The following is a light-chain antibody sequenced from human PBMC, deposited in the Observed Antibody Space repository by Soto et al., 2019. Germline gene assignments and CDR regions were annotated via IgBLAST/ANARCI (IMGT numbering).Light chain of an antibody. J-gene: IGLJ1*01. CDR3: SSYATSYFYV. CDR1: GRDIGAYNY. CDR2: GVK. V-gene: IGLV2-14*01. Sequence: SAVTQSAWVSGYPGQSITISCTGSGRDIGAYNYVSWYQQHPGKAPKLIIYGVKNRPSWVSNRFSASKSAFTASLTISGLQAEDEADYYCSSYATSYFYVFGPGTKVTVL.